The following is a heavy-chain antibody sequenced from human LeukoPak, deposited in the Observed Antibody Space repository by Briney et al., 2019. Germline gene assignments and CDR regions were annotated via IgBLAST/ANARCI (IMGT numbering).Heavy chain of an antibody. CDR1: GGSISSYY. CDR2: IYYSGST. Sequence: PSETLSLTCTVSGGSISSYYWSWIRQPPGKGLEWIGYIYYSGSTNYNPSLKSRVTISVDTSKNQFSLKLSSVTAADTAVYYCARAPRYYYDSSGPHFDYWGQGTLVTVSS. D-gene: IGHD3-22*01. J-gene: IGHJ4*02. V-gene: IGHV4-59*01. CDR3: ARAPRYYYDSSGPHFDY.